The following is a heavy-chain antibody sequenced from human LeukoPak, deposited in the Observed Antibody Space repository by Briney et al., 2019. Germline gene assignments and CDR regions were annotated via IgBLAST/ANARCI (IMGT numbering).Heavy chain of an antibody. D-gene: IGHD2-2*01. J-gene: IGHJ4*02. CDR2: IIPIRGIA. V-gene: IGHV1-69*02. CDR1: GGTFSSYT. Sequence: GASVKVSCKASGGTFSSYTINWVRQATGQGLEWMGRIIPIRGIANYAQKFQGRVTITANKSTSTAYMELSSLRSEDTAVYYCASRPYCSSPSCLTDYRGQGTLWTVSS. CDR3: ASRPYCSSPSCLTDY.